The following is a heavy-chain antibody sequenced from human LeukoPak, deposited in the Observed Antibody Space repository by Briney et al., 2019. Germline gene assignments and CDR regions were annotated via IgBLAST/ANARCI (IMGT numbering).Heavy chain of an antibody. CDR2: IYPGDSDT. D-gene: IGHD2-21*01. CDR3: ARQLYSRFDY. Sequence: GESLKISCKGSGYSFTNYWIGWVRQMLGKGLEWLGIIYPGDSDTRYSPSFQGQVTISADGSISTAYLQWSSLKASDTAMYYCARQLYSRFDYWGQGALVTVSS. J-gene: IGHJ4*02. V-gene: IGHV5-51*01. CDR1: GYSFTNYW.